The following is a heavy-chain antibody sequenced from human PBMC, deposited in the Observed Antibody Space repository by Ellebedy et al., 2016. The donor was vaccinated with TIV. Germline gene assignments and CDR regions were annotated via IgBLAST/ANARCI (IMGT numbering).Heavy chain of an antibody. Sequence: PGGSLRLSCAASGFTFTTYWMSWVRQAPGKGLEWVANMNQVGSEKYYVDSVKGRFTISRDNAQNSLYLHMNNLRAEDTAVYYCAKDRYDVATGGNPLDAFDIWGQGTRVTVSS. J-gene: IGHJ3*02. CDR3: AKDRYDVATGGNPLDAFDI. D-gene: IGHD3-16*01. V-gene: IGHV3-7*03. CDR2: MNQVGSEK. CDR1: GFTFTTYW.